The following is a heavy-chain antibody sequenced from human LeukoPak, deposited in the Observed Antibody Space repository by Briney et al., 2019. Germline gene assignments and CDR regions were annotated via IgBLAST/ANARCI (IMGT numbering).Heavy chain of an antibody. CDR3: TRGGEYSSSWYWEPQETFDY. D-gene: IGHD6-13*01. CDR2: INHSGST. J-gene: IGHJ4*02. V-gene: IGHV4-34*01. CDR1: GGSFSGYY. Sequence: SETLSLTCAVYGGSFSGYYWSWIRQPPGKGLEWIGEINHSGSTNYNPSPKSRVTISVDTSKNQFSLKLSSVTAADTAVYYCTRGGEYSSSWYWEPQETFDYWGQGTLVTVTS.